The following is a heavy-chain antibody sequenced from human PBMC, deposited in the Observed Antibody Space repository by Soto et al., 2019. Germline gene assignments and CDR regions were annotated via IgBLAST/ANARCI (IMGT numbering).Heavy chain of an antibody. D-gene: IGHD2-2*01. CDR3: GRGRNVKPGVFY. CDR2: ISCESGGT. V-gene: IGHV1-2*06. CDR1: GYTLTDHY. Sequence: SVKVSCKASGYTLTDHYINWVRQAPERGPEWMGQISCESGGTKFAQRVQGRVTLTRDTSITTVYMELNNLRPDDAAVYYCGRGRNVKPGVFYWGQGTPVTDSS. J-gene: IGHJ4*02.